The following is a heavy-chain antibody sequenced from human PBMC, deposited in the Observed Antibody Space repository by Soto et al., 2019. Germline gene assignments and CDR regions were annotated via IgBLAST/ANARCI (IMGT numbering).Heavy chain of an antibody. V-gene: IGHV3-21*01. CDR1: GFTFSSYG. Sequence: PGGSLRLSCAASGFTFSSYGMNWVRQAPGKGLEWVSSISSSSSYIYYADSVKGRFTISRDNAKNSLYLQMNSLRAEDTAVYYCARVPRGISGSLDYWGQGTLVTVSS. J-gene: IGHJ4*02. CDR3: ARVPRGISGSLDY. CDR2: ISSSSSYI. D-gene: IGHD3-22*01.